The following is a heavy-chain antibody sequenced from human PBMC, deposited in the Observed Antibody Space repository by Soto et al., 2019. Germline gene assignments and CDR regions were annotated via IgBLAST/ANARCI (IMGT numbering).Heavy chain of an antibody. Sequence: LRLSCAASGFTFDNYAMTWVRQAPGKGLEWVSSIDGRGLDTYYADSVKGRFTISRDNSKSTLYLQMNSLRAEDTAVYYCAKHDFGDYRAYDIWGQGTMVTVSS. CDR2: IDGRGLDT. CDR3: AKHDFGDYRAYDI. J-gene: IGHJ3*02. CDR1: GFTFDNYA. V-gene: IGHV3-23*01. D-gene: IGHD4-17*01.